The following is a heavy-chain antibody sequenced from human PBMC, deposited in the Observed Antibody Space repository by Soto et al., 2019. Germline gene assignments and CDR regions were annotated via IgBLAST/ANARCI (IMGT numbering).Heavy chain of an antibody. J-gene: IGHJ6*02. CDR1: GGSISSGDYY. CDR3: ACASPVFTDV. D-gene: IGHD3-3*01. CDR2: IYSSWST. Sequence: QVQLQESGPGLVKPSQTLSLTCTVSGGSISSGDYYWSWIRQPPGKGLEWIGYIYSSWSTYYNPSLKVRVTIAVDTSKNQFSLNLSSVTAADTAVYYCACASPVFTDVWGQGTTVTVSS. V-gene: IGHV4-30-4*01.